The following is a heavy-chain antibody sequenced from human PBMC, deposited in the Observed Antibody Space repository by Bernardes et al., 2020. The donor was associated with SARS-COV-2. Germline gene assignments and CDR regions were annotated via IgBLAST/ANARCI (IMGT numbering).Heavy chain of an antibody. V-gene: IGHV1-18*01. CDR2: ISAFNRNT. J-gene: IGHJ3*02. Sequence: ASVKVSCKVSGYIFTSYDLNWVRQAPGQGLEWMGWISAFNRNTNSAQKVQDRVTLTTDTSRSTVYMELRGLISDDTAVYYCARAFENYYDRSGNYYSDAFEIWGQGT. D-gene: IGHD3-22*01. CDR3: ARAFENYYDRSGNYYSDAFEI. CDR1: GYIFTSYD.